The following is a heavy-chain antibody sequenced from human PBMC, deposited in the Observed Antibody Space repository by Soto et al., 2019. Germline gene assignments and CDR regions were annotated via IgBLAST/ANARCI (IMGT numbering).Heavy chain of an antibody. Sequence: SVKVSCKASGGTFSSYAISWVRQAPGQGLEWMGGIIPIFGTANYAQKFQGRVTITADESTSTAYMELSSLRSEDTAVYYCARDGLPNYYDSSGYPNWFDPWGQGTLVTVSS. CDR3: ARDGLPNYYDSSGYPNWFDP. D-gene: IGHD3-22*01. CDR2: IIPIFGTA. V-gene: IGHV1-69*13. CDR1: GGTFSSYA. J-gene: IGHJ5*02.